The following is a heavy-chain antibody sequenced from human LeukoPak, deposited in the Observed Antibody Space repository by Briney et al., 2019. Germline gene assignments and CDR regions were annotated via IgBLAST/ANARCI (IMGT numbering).Heavy chain of an antibody. CDR3: ASHRTTRSGSLHSDY. J-gene: IGHJ4*02. CDR2: IYYSGST. V-gene: IGHV4-31*03. CDR1: GGSISSGGYY. Sequence: SQTLSLTCTVSGGSISSGGYYWSWTRQHPGKGLEWIGYIYYSGSTYYNPSLKSRVTISVDTSKNQFSLKLSSVTAADTAVYYCASHRTTRSGSLHSDYWGQGTLVTVSS. D-gene: IGHD3-10*01.